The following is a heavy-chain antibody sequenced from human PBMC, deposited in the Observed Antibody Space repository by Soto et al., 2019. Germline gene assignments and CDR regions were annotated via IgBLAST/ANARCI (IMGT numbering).Heavy chain of an antibody. J-gene: IGHJ4*02. CDR3: AKGRGGSGSLTPRVDF. V-gene: IGHV3-23*01. CDR2: IIGGGDTT. CDR1: GFTFNNYA. Sequence: EVQLLESGGGLVQPGGSLSLSCAASGFTFNNYAMTWVRQAPGKGREWVSAIIGGGDTTSYADSVKGRFTVSRDGSKNTLYLQMSSLRAEDTALYYCAKGRGGSGSLTPRVDFWGQGTLVTVSS. D-gene: IGHD3-10*01.